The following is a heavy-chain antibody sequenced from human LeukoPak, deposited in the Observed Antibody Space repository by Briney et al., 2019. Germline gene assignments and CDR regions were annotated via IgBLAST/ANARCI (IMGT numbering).Heavy chain of an antibody. Sequence: PSETLSFTCAVYGGSFSGYYWSWIRQPPGKGLEWIGEINHSGSTNYNPSLKSRVTISVDTSKNQFSLKLSSVTAADTAVYYCARGVGWLWFDPWGQGTLVTVSS. J-gene: IGHJ5*02. D-gene: IGHD6-19*01. V-gene: IGHV4-34*01. CDR2: INHSGST. CDR1: GGSFSGYY. CDR3: ARGVGWLWFDP.